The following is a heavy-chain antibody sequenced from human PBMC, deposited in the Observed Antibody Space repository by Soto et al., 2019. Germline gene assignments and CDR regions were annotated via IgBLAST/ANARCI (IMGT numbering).Heavy chain of an antibody. J-gene: IGHJ5*02. V-gene: IGHV4-4*02. CDR2: IYHSGST. CDR3: ARAPYDILTGYYNVNWFDP. Sequence: SETLSLTCAVSGGSISSSNWWSWVRQPPGKGLEWIGEIYHSGSTNYNPSLKSRVTISVDKSKNQFSLKLSSVTAADTAVYYCARAPYDILTGYYNVNWFDPWGQGTLVTVSS. CDR1: GGSISSSNW. D-gene: IGHD3-9*01.